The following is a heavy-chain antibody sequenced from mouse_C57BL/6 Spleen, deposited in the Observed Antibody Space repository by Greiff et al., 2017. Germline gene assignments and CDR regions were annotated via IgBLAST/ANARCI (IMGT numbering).Heavy chain of an antibody. CDR3: ARVDGDLFDY. V-gene: IGHV1-82*01. Sequence: VQVVESGPELVKPGASVKISCKASGYAFSSSWMNWVKQRPGKGLEWIGRIYPGDGDTNYNGKFKGKATLTADKSSSTAYMQRSSLTSEDSAVYFCARVDGDLFDYWGQGTTRTVSS. J-gene: IGHJ2*01. CDR1: GYAFSSSW. D-gene: IGHD2-13*01. CDR2: IYPGDGDT.